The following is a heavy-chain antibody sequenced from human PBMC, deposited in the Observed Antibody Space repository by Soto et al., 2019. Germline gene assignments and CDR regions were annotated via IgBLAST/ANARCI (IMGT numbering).Heavy chain of an antibody. V-gene: IGHV3-33*01. D-gene: IGHD5-12*01. CDR1: GFTFSSYG. CDR2: IWFDGSNK. Sequence: PGGSLRLSCAASGFTFSSYGMHWVRQAPGKGLEWVAVIWFDGSNKWYADSVKGRFTISRDNSKNTLYLQMNSLRAEDTAVYSCARDRGYSGYDSPRYYSGMDVWGQGTTVTVSS. CDR3: ARDRGYSGYDSPRYYSGMDV. J-gene: IGHJ6*02.